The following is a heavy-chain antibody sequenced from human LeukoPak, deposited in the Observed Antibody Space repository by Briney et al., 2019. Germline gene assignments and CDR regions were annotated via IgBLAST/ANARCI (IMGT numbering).Heavy chain of an antibody. CDR1: GFTFSSYG. CDR2: ISGSGGST. V-gene: IGHV3-23*01. Sequence: GGSLRLSCAASGFTFSSYGMSWVRQAPGKGLEWVSAISGSGGSTYYADSVKGRFTISRDNSKNTLYLQMNSLRAEDTAVYYCASLYLYYYYMDVWGKGTTVTVSS. CDR3: ASLYLYYYYMDV. J-gene: IGHJ6*03. D-gene: IGHD2-15*01.